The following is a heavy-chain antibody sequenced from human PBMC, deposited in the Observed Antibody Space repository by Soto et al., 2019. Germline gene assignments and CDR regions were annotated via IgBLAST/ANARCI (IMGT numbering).Heavy chain of an antibody. CDR1: EFTLSSYS. V-gene: IGHV3-48*01. D-gene: IGHD3-16*01. J-gene: IGHJ4*02. Sequence: EVQLVESGGGLVQPGGSLRLSCAASEFTLSSYSMNWVRQAPGKGLEWVSHISLGSTTIYYADSVKGRFIISRDNAKNSLYLQMNSLRAGDTAVYYCARGITKFDYWGQGTLVTVSS. CDR3: ARGITKFDY. CDR2: ISLGSTTI.